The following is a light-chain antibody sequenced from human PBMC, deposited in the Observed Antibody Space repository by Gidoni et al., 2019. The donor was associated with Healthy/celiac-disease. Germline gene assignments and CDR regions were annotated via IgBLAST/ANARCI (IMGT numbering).Light chain of an antibody. V-gene: IGKV4-1*01. CDR2: WAS. CDR1: QSVLYSSNNKNY. CDR3: QQYYSTPPYT. J-gene: IGKJ2*01. Sequence: DIVMPQSPDSLAVSLGERATINCKSSQSVLYSSNNKNYLAWYQQKPGQPPKLLIYWASTRESGVPDRFSGSGSGTDFTLTISSLQAEDVAVYYCQQYYSTPPYTFGQXTKLEIK.